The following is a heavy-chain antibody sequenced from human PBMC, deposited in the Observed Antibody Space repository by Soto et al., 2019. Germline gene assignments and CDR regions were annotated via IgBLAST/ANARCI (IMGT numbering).Heavy chain of an antibody. V-gene: IGHV4-30-4*01. CDR3: AHDSDGGNTFFDI. Sequence: VQLQESGPGLVRPSETLALTCTVSGGSVSSGNVYWSWIRQSPGKGLEWIGHIYFNGKAYYSPSLKSRLAISLDTSNNHFSLKLSSVSAADTAVYYCAHDSDGGNTFFDIWGQGAQVTVSS. D-gene: IGHD1-7*01. J-gene: IGHJ4*02. CDR2: IYFNGKA. CDR1: GGSVSSGNVY.